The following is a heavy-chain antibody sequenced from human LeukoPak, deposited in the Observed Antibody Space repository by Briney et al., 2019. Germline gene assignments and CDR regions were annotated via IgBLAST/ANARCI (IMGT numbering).Heavy chain of an antibody. V-gene: IGHV1-24*01. D-gene: IGHD3-22*01. Sequence: ASVKVSCKVSGYTFTELSMHWVRQAPGKGLEWMGGFDPEDGGTIYAQKFQGRVTMTEDTSTDTAYMELSSLRSEDTAVYYCATEGRYYYDKGLFDYWGQGTLVTVSS. CDR1: GYTFTELS. CDR2: FDPEDGGT. J-gene: IGHJ4*02. CDR3: ATEGRYYYDKGLFDY.